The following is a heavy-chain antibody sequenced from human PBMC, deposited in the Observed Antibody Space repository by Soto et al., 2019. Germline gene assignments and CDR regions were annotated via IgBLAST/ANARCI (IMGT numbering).Heavy chain of an antibody. CDR1: GGTFSSYA. CDR2: IIPIFGTA. J-gene: IGHJ4*02. V-gene: IGHV1-69*13. CDR3: AKSIIRYYYDSSGYYYRY. Sequence: ASVKVSCKASGGTFSSYAISWVRQAPGQGLEWMGGIIPIFGTANYAQKFQGRVTITADESTSTAYMELSSLRSEDTAVYYCAKSIIRYYYDSSGYYYRYWGQGTLVTVSS. D-gene: IGHD3-22*01.